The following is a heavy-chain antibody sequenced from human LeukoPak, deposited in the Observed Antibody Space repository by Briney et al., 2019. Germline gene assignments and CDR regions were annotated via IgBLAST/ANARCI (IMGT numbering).Heavy chain of an antibody. D-gene: IGHD4-17*01. J-gene: IGHJ3*02. CDR3: ATGRPSTVTTPDAFDI. Sequence: ASVKVSCKASGYTFTGYYMHWVRQAPGQGLEWMGWINPNSGGTNYAQKFQGRVTMTRDTSISTAYMELSSLRSEDTAVYYCATGRPSTVTTPDAFDIWGQGTMVTVSS. CDR2: INPNSGGT. CDR1: GYTFTGYY. V-gene: IGHV1-2*02.